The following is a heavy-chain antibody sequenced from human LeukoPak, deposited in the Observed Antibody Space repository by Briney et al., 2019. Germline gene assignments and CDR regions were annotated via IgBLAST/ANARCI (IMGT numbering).Heavy chain of an antibody. J-gene: IGHJ6*03. D-gene: IGHD3-10*01. Sequence: SETLSLTCTVSAGSISSSSYSWGWIRQPPGKGLEWIGSIYYSGSTYYNPSLKSRVTISVDTSKNQFSLKLSSVTAADTAVYYCARTRSGPTYYYMDVWGKGTTVTISS. CDR3: ARTRSGPTYYYMDV. V-gene: IGHV4-39*01. CDR2: IYYSGST. CDR1: AGSISSSSYS.